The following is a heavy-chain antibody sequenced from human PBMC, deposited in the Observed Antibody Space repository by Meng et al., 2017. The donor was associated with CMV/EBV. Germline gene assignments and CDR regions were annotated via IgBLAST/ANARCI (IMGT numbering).Heavy chain of an antibody. J-gene: IGHJ3*02. Sequence: SVPVSCKASGGTFSSYGISWVRQAPGQGLEWMGGIIPIFGTANYAQKFQGRVTITTDESTSTDYMELSSLRSEDTAVYYCATCSSTSCYTDDAFDIWGQGTMVTVSS. V-gene: IGHV1-69*05. CDR2: IIPIFGTA. D-gene: IGHD2-2*02. CDR1: GGTFSSYG. CDR3: ATCSSTSCYTDDAFDI.